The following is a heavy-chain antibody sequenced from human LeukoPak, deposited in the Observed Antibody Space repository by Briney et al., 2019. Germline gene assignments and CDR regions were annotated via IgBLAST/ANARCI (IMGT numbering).Heavy chain of an antibody. CDR1: GFTFGSNY. V-gene: IGHV3-53*01. J-gene: IGHJ3*02. D-gene: IGHD6-13*01. Sequence: GGSLRLSCAASGFTFGSNYMHWVRQAPGKGLEWVAVIFSGGSTYYADSVKGRFTISRDNSKNTLYLQMNSLRAEDTAVYYRARAPNPLGIAGPTGAFDIWGQGTMVTVSS. CDR2: IFSGGST. CDR3: ARAPNPLGIAGPTGAFDI.